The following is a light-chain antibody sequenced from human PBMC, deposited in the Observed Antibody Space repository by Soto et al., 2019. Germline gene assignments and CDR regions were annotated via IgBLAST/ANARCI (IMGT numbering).Light chain of an antibody. Sequence: QSALTQPAPVSGSPGQSITISCTGTSSDVGAYNYVSWYQQHPGKAPKLMIYDVSNRPSGVSNRFSGPKSGNTASLTISGLQAEDEADYYCSSYTSSSTYVFGTGTKVTVL. CDR3: SSYTSSSTYV. CDR2: DVS. J-gene: IGLJ1*01. V-gene: IGLV2-14*03. CDR1: SSDVGAYNY.